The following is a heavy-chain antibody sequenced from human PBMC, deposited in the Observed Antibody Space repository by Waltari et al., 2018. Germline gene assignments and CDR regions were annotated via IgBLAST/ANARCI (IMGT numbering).Heavy chain of an antibody. V-gene: IGHV3-73*02. CDR2: SRSKANSYAT. J-gene: IGHJ4*02. CDR3: TSPGVATFDY. CDR1: GFTFSGSS. Sequence: EVQLVESGGGLVQPGGSLKLSCAASGFTFSGSSMHWVRQASGKGLEWVGRSRSKANSYATAYAASVKGRFTISRDDSKNTAYLQMNSLKTEDTAVYYCTSPGVATFDYWGQGTLVTVSS. D-gene: IGHD5-12*01.